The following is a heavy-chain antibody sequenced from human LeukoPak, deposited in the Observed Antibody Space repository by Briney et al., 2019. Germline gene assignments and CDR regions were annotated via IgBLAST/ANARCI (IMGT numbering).Heavy chain of an antibody. Sequence: SETLSLTCTVSGGSISSSSDYWGWIRQPPGKGMEWIGSIYYSGSTYYSPSLKSRVTISVDTSKNQFSLKLSSVTAADTAVYYCARGRVTSDAFDIWGQGTMVTVSS. J-gene: IGHJ3*02. CDR3: ARGRVTSDAFDI. CDR2: IYYSGST. D-gene: IGHD4-23*01. V-gene: IGHV4-39*07. CDR1: GGSISSSSDY.